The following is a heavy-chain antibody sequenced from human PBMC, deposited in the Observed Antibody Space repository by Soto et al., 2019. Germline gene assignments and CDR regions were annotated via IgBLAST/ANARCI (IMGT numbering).Heavy chain of an antibody. CDR2: INPGNGDA. Sequence: ASVKVSCKTSGYSFTKYGLHWVRQAPGQRLEWMGWINPGNGDAKYSQKFQGRVTITRDTSATTAYMELSSLRSEDSAVFYCARTDCSSTSRYNYYYYGMDVWGQGNTVTVSS. V-gene: IGHV1-3*01. J-gene: IGHJ6*02. CDR3: ARTDCSSTSRYNYYYYGMDV. D-gene: IGHD2-2*01. CDR1: GYSFTKYG.